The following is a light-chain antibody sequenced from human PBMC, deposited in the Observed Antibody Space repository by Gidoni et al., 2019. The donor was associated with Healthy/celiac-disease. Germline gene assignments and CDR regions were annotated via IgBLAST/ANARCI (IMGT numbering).Light chain of an antibody. V-gene: IGKV2-28*01. CDR2: LGS. CDR3: MQALQTPPNT. Sequence: IVMTQSPLSLPVTPGEPASISCRSSQSLLHSNGYNYLDWYLQKPGQSPQLLIYLGSNRASGVPDRFSGSGSGTDFTLKISRVEAEDVGVYYCMQALQTPPNTFGGXTKVEIK. CDR1: QSLLHSNGYNY. J-gene: IGKJ4*01.